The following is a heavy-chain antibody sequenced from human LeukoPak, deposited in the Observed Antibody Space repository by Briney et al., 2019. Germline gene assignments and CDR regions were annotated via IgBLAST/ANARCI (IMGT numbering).Heavy chain of an antibody. CDR1: GXTFSRYG. V-gene: IGHV3-33*01. J-gene: IGHJ4*02. CDR3: ARSSYDGSGSYYPFDH. CDR2: IWYDGSDK. Sequence: GGSLRLSCAASGXTFSRYGMHWVRQAPGKGLEWVAVIWYDGSDKYYADSVKGRFTISRDNSKNTVYLQMNSLTAEDTAVYYCARSSYDGSGSYYPFDHWGQGSLVTVSS. D-gene: IGHD3-10*01.